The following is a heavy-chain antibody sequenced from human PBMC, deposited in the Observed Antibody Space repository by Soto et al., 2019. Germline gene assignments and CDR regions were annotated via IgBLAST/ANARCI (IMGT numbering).Heavy chain of an antibody. D-gene: IGHD5-12*01. CDR2: IFYGRST. CDR3: ARLGGYSGYDPFDP. V-gene: IGHV4-39*01. Sequence: QLQLQESGPGLVKPSETLSLTCTVSGGSISGSLYYWGWISQPPGKGLEWIGSIFYGRSTYYNPSLKSRVTISVDTSKNQFSLKLSSVTAADTAVYYCARLGGYSGYDPFDPWGQGTLVTVSS. CDR1: GGSISGSLYY. J-gene: IGHJ5*02.